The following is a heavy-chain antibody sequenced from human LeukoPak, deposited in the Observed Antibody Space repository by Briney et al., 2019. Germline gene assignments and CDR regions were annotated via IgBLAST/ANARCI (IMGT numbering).Heavy chain of an antibody. Sequence: SQTLSLTCTVSGGSISSYYWSRIRQPPGKGLEWIGYIYYSGSTNYNPSLKSRVTISVDTSKNQFSLKLSSVTAADTAVYYCARDLGYGSGSDYWGQGTLVTVSS. V-gene: IGHV4-59*12. CDR1: GGSISSYY. D-gene: IGHD3-10*01. CDR3: ARDLGYGSGSDY. J-gene: IGHJ4*02. CDR2: IYYSGST.